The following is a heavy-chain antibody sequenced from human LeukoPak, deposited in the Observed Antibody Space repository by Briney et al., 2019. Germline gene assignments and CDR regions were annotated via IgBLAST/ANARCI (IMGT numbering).Heavy chain of an antibody. CDR1: GFTFSSYG. CDR3: ARGYIAAAGDLDY. J-gene: IGHJ4*02. D-gene: IGHD6-13*01. CDR2: IWYDGSNK. Sequence: GGSLRLSCAASGFTFSSYGMHWVRQAPGKGLEGVAVIWYDGSNKYYADPVKGRFTISRDNSKNTLYLQMNSLRAEDTAVYYCARGYIAAAGDLDYWGQGTLVTVSS. V-gene: IGHV3-33*01.